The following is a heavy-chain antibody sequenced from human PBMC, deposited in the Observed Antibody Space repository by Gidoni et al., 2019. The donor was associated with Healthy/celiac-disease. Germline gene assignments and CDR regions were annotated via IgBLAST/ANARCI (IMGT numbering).Heavy chain of an antibody. CDR3: ARDGAEPPNSALYYYYGMDV. J-gene: IGHJ6*02. CDR1: GFTFSRYA. D-gene: IGHD1-26*01. CDR2: ISYDGSNK. Sequence: QVQLVESGGGVVQPGRSLRLSCAASGFTFSRYAMHWVRQAPGKGLEWVAVISYDGSNKYYADSVKGRFTISRDNSKNTLYLQMNSLRAEDTAVYYCARDGAEPPNSALYYYYGMDVWGQGTTVTVSS. V-gene: IGHV3-30-3*01.